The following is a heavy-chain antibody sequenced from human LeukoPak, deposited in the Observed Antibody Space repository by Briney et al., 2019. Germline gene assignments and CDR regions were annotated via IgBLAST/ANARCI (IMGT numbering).Heavy chain of an antibody. CDR1: GGSFSGYY. D-gene: IGHD4-23*01. J-gene: IGHJ4*02. V-gene: IGHV4-34*01. CDR2: INHSGRT. Sequence: SETLSLTCAVYGGSFSGYYLRWIRQPPPKGLGCIVEINHSGRTNCSPSLKSLVTISIHTSKNQFSLKPGSVAAADTAVYYCAGGNGGNKGVDGRGERTLVTVSS. CDR3: AGGNGGNKGVDG.